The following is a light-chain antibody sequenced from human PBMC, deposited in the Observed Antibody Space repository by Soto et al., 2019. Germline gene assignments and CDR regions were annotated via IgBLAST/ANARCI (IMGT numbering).Light chain of an antibody. V-gene: IGKV3-20*01. CDR3: QQYGSSLTWT. J-gene: IGKJ1*01. CDR2: AAS. CDR1: QSVISNY. Sequence: EVVLTQSPGTVSLSPGVRVTLSCRASQSVISNYLAWYQQSPGQAPRLLIYAASSRATGIPDSFSGSGSGTDFTLSISSLEPEDFVVYYCQQYGSSLTWTFGQGTKVEMK.